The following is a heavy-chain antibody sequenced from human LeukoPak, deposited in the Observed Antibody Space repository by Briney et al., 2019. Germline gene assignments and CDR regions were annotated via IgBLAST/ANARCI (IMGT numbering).Heavy chain of an antibody. Sequence: SETLSLTCTVSGGSISSYYWSWIRQPAGKGLEWIGRIYTSGSTNYNPSLKSRVTISVDKSKNQFSLKLSSVTAADTAVYYCVLGPSYSSGWCNWFDPWGQGTLVTVSS. CDR3: VLGPSYSSGWCNWFDP. J-gene: IGHJ5*02. CDR2: IYTSGST. CDR1: GGSISSYY. D-gene: IGHD6-19*01. V-gene: IGHV4-4*07.